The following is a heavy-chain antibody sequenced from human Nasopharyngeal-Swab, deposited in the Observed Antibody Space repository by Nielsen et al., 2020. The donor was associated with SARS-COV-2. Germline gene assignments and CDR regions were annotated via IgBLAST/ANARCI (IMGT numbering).Heavy chain of an antibody. CDR3: APQLGGWCAEYFQH. CDR2: IYWDDEK. J-gene: IGHJ1*01. Sequence: SDHTLVKPTQTLTLPCTFSGLSLSTSAVAVGWIRQPIGKALEWLALIYWDDEKRYSPSLNSRLTIPPATSKNQLVLTMTNMDPVDTATYYCAPQLGGWCAEYFQHWGQGTLVTVSS. V-gene: IGHV2-5*02. CDR1: GLSLSTSAVA. D-gene: IGHD6-19*01.